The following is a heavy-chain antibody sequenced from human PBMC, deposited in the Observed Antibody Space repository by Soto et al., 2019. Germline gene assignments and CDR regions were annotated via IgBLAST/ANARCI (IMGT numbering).Heavy chain of an antibody. CDR1: GGTFSSYA. CDR3: ARDLGDIVVVPAAPVGDAFDI. V-gene: IGHV1-69*13. J-gene: IGHJ3*02. Sequence: GASVKVSCNASGGTFSSYAISWVRQAPGQGLEWMGGIIPIFGTANYAQKFQGRVTITADESTSTAYMELSSLRSEDTAVYYCARDLGDIVVVPAAPVGDAFDIWGQGTMVTVSS. D-gene: IGHD2-2*01. CDR2: IIPIFGTA.